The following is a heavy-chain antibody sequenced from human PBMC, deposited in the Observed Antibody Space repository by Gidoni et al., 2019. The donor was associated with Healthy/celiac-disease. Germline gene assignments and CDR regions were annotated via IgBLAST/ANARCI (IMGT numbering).Heavy chain of an antibody. CDR2: ISSSSNTI. CDR1: GFTFSSYS. D-gene: IGHD3-3*01. J-gene: IGHJ6*02. CDR3: ARAERLNDDFWSGYSTYYYYGMDV. Sequence: EVQLVECGGGLVQPGGSLRLSFAASGFTFSSYSMTWVRQDPGKGLEWVSYISSSSNTIYYADSVKGRFTISRDNAKNSLYLQMNSLRDEDRAVYYCARAERLNDDFWSGYSTYYYYGMDVWGQGTTVTVSS. V-gene: IGHV3-48*02.